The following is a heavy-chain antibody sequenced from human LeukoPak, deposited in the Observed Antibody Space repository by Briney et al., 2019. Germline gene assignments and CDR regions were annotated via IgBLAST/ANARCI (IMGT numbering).Heavy chain of an antibody. D-gene: IGHD3-10*01. CDR3: ATQGEPNYYGSGSTPSWFDP. Sequence: SETLSLTCAVYGGSFSGYYWSWIRQPPGKGLEWMGEINHSGSTNYNPSLKSRVTISVDTSKNQFSLKLSSVTAADTAVYYCATQGEPNYYGSGSTPSWFDPWGQGTLVTVSS. J-gene: IGHJ5*02. CDR2: INHSGST. V-gene: IGHV4-34*01. CDR1: GGSFSGYY.